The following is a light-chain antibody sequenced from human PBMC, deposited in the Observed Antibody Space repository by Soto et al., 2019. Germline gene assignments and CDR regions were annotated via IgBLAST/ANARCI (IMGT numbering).Light chain of an antibody. CDR1: QSVSSSF. CDR3: QHYRSSWT. V-gene: IGKV3-20*01. J-gene: IGKJ1*01. Sequence: EIVLTQSPGTLSLSPGERATLSCRASQSVSSSFLAWYQQKPGQPPILLIYGTSSRATGIPERFRGSGSGTDFTLTISRLEPEDFAVYYCQHYRSSWTFGRGTKVEVK. CDR2: GTS.